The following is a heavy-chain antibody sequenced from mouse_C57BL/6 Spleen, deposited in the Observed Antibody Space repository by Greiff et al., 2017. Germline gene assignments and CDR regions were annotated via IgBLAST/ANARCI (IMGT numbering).Heavy chain of an antibody. CDR1: GFTFSSYA. CDR3: TRGRDDYGFDY. V-gene: IGHV5-9-1*02. D-gene: IGHD2-4*01. J-gene: IGHJ2*01. Sequence: EVQLVESGEGLVKPGGSLKLSCAASGFTFSSYAMSWVRQTPEKRLEWVAYISSGGDYIYYADTVKGRFTISRDNSRNTLYLQMSSLKSEDTAMYYCTRGRDDYGFDYWGQGTTLTVSS. CDR2: ISSGGDYI.